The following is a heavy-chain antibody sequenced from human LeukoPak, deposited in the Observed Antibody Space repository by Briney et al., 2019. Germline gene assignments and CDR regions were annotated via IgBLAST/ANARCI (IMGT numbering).Heavy chain of an antibody. CDR1: GGSISSYY. CDR2: IYFSGST. D-gene: IGHD5-12*01. CDR3: ARHRYDPTASDY. Sequence: ASETLSLTCTVSGGSISSYYWSWIRQPPGKGLEWIGYIYFSGSTNYNPSLKSRVTISVDTSKNQFSLKLSSVTAADTAVYYCARHRYDPTASDYWGQGTLVTVSS. V-gene: IGHV4-59*08. J-gene: IGHJ4*02.